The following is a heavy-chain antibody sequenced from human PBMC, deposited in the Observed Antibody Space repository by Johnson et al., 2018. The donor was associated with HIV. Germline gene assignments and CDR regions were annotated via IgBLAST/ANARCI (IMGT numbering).Heavy chain of an antibody. V-gene: IGHV3-33*01. J-gene: IGHJ3*02. CDR3: ARDRKWVAARSGDAFDI. CDR1: GFTFSTYG. Sequence: QVQLVESGGGVVQPGRSLRLSCAASGFTFSTYGMHWVRQAPGKGLEWVAVMWYDGSNKYYADSVKGRFTISRDNSKNTLYLQMNSLRAEDTAVYYCARDRKWVAARSGDAFDIWGQGTMVTVSS. CDR2: MWYDGSNK. D-gene: IGHD6-6*01.